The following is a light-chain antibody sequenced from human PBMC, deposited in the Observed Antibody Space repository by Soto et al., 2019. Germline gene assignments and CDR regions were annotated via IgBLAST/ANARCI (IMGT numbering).Light chain of an antibody. CDR3: QQYGSSPPWT. V-gene: IGKV3-20*01. CDR2: GAS. J-gene: IGKJ1*01. Sequence: ETVLTQSPATLSLSPGERAILSCRASQSISSYLAWYQQKPGQAPRLLIYGASSRATGIPDRFSGSGSGTDFTLTISRLEPEDFAVYYCQQYGSSPPWTFGQGTKVDIK. CDR1: QSISSY.